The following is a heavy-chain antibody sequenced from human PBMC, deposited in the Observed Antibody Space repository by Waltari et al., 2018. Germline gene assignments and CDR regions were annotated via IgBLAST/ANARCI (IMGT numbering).Heavy chain of an antibody. CDR3: ARDRYYDSSGPEWAFDI. CDR1: GGSISSYY. V-gene: IGHV4-4*07. CDR2: IYTSGST. Sequence: QVQLQESGPGLVKPSETLSLTCTVSGGSISSYYWSWIRQPAGKGLEWIGRIYTSGSTNYNPPLKSRVTMSVDTSKNQFSLKLSSVTAADTAVYYCARDRYYDSSGPEWAFDIWGQGTMVTVSS. J-gene: IGHJ3*02. D-gene: IGHD3-22*01.